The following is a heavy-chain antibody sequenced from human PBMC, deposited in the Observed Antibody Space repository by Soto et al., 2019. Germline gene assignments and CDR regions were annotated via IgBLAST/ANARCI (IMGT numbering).Heavy chain of an antibody. J-gene: IGHJ3*01. CDR1: GYNFANYW. CDR2: IFPGDSDT. Sequence: EVQLVPSGAEAKKPGESLKISCKGSGYNFANYWIGWVRQVPGKGLEWMGMIFPGDSDTKNSPSLQGQITMSVDKSNSSAYLQWRSLKASDTAMYYCAAGYSTGLDAFDLWGQGTLVTVSS. V-gene: IGHV5-51*01. CDR3: AAGYSTGLDAFDL. D-gene: IGHD2-8*02.